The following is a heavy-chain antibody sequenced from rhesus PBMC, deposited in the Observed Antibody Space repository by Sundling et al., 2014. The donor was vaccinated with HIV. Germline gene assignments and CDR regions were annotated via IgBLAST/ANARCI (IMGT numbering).Heavy chain of an antibody. CDR3: AKGVEYCSSTYCSSLSGYFEF. Sequence: EVQLVESGGGLVQPGGSLRLSCAASGSTFSSYGMYWVRQAPGKGLEWISAISSGGGSTYYADSVKGRFTISRDNSKNTLSLQMNSLRAEDTAVYYCAKGVEYCSSTYCSSLSGYFEFWGQGALVTVSS. V-gene: IGHV3S42*01. CDR2: ISSGGGST. D-gene: IGHD2-15*01. J-gene: IGHJ1*01. CDR1: GSTFSSYG.